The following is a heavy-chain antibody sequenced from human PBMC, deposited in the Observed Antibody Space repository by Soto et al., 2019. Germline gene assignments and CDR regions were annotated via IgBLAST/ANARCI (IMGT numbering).Heavy chain of an antibody. CDR3: AREGITMVRGVHYYYYGMDV. D-gene: IGHD3-10*01. J-gene: IGHJ6*02. V-gene: IGHV3-21*01. CDR1: GFTFSSYS. CDR2: ISSSSSYI. Sequence: GGSLRLSRAASGFTFSSYSMNWVRQAPGKGLEWVSSISSSSSYIYYADSVKGRFTISRDNAKNSLYLQMNSLRAEDTAVYYCAREGITMVRGVHYYYYGMDVWGQGTTVTVSS.